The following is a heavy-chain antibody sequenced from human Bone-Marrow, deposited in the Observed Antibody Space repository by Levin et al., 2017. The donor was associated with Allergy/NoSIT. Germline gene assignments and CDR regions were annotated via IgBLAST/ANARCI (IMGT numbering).Heavy chain of an antibody. Sequence: GGSLRLSCAASGFTFSSYGMHWVRQAPGKGLEWVAVISYDGSNKYYADSVKGRFTISRDNSKNTLYLQMNSLRAEDTAVYYCAKDAWIAHVNSSGWTQDLFDYWGQGTLVTVSS. CDR1: GFTFSSYG. CDR2: ISYDGSNK. J-gene: IGHJ4*02. CDR3: AKDAWIAHVNSSGWTQDLFDY. D-gene: IGHD6-19*01. V-gene: IGHV3-30*18.